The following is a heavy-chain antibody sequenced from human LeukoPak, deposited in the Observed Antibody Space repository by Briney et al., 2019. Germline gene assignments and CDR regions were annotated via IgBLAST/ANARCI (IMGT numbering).Heavy chain of an antibody. CDR1: GFTFSSYA. Sequence: GRSLRLSCAASGFTFSSYAMHWVRQAPGKGLEWVAAISYDGSNKYYADSVKGRFTISRDNSKNTLYLQMNSLRAEDTAVYYCARHAYYSTSSKYWFNPWGQGTLVTVSS. J-gene: IGHJ5*02. D-gene: IGHD6-6*01. CDR3: ARHAYYSTSSKYWFNP. V-gene: IGHV3-30-3*01. CDR2: ISYDGSNK.